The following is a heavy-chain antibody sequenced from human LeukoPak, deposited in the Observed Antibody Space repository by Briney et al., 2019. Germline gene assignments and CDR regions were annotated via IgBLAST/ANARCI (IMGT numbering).Heavy chain of an antibody. V-gene: IGHV4-38-2*01. CDR3: ARTYNWNHGRYYFEY. D-gene: IGHD1-14*01. CDR1: GYSISSGYY. CDR2: IYHSGST. Sequence: PSETLSLTCAVSGYSISSGYYWAWIRQPPGKGLEWIGSIYHSGSTYYNPSLKSRVTISADTSKNQFSLKLSSVTAADTAVYYCARTYNWNHGRYYFEYWGQGTLVTVSS. J-gene: IGHJ4*02.